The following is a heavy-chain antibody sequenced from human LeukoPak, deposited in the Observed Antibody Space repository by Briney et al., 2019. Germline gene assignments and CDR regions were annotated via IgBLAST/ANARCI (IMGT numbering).Heavy chain of an antibody. D-gene: IGHD2-21*02. Sequence: ASVKVSCKASGYTFTSYYMHWVRRAPGQGLEWMGIINPSGGSTSYAQKFQGRVTMTRDTSTSTVYMELSSLRSEDTAVYYCARDGAYCGGDCYSNYYYYMDVWGKGTTVTVSS. J-gene: IGHJ6*03. V-gene: IGHV1-46*01. CDR1: GYTFTSYY. CDR3: ARDGAYCGGDCYSNYYYYMDV. CDR2: INPSGGST.